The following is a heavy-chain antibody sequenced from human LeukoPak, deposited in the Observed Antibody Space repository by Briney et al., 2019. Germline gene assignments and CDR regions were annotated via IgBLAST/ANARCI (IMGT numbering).Heavy chain of an antibody. CDR3: ARVPPAISY. V-gene: IGHV3-7*01. D-gene: IGHD3-3*02. CDR2: IKEGGSEK. J-gene: IGHJ4*02. CDR1: GFTFSTYG. Sequence: PGGSLRLSCAASGFTFSTYGMHWVRQAPGKGLEWVANIKEGGSEKHHVDSVKGRFTISRDNAKNSLYLQMNSLRAEDTAVYYCARVPPAISYWGQGTLVTASS.